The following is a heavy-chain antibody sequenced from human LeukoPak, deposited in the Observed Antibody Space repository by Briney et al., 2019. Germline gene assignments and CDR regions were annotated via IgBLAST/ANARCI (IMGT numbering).Heavy chain of an antibody. CDR1: GYTFTSYD. D-gene: IGHD1-26*01. CDR2: MNPNSGNT. Sequence: ASVKVSCKASGYTFTSYDINWVRQATGQGLEWMGWMNPNSGNTGYAQKFQGRVTMTRDMSTSTVYMELSSLRSEDTAVYYCARGRRIVGAASSVYWGQGTLVTVSS. J-gene: IGHJ4*02. CDR3: ARGRRIVGAASSVY. V-gene: IGHV1-8*02.